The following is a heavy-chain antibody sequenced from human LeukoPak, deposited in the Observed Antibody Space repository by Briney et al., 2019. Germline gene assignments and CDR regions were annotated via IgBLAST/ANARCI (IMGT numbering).Heavy chain of an antibody. CDR1: GFTFSSYA. CDR3: AREDGGKADI. CDR2: ISSSSSTI. Sequence: GGSLRLSCAASGFTFSSYAMGWVRQAPGKGLEWVSYISSSSSTIDYADSVKGRFSISRDNAKNSLYLQMKSLRDEDTAVYYCAREDGGKADIWGQGTMVTVSS. D-gene: IGHD4-23*01. V-gene: IGHV3-48*02. J-gene: IGHJ3*02.